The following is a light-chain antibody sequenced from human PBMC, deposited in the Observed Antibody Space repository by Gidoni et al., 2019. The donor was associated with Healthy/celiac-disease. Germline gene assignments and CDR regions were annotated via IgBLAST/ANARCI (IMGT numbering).Light chain of an antibody. V-gene: IGKV3-20*01. J-gene: IGKJ5*01. CDR3: QQYGSSPST. Sequence: EIVLTQYPGTLSLSPGERATLSCRASQSVSSSYLAWYQQKPGQAPRLLIHGASSSATGIPDRFSGSGSGTDFTLTISRLEPEDFAVYYCQQYGSSPSTFGQGTRLEIK. CDR2: GAS. CDR1: QSVSSSY.